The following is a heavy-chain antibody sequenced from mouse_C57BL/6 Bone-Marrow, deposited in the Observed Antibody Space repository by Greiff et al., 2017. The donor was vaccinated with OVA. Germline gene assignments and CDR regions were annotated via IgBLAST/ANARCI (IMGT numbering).Heavy chain of an antibody. Sequence: VHLVESGAELVRPGASVTLSCKASGYTFTDYEMHWVKQTPVHGLEWIGAIDPEPGGTAYNQKFKGKAILTADKSSSTAYMELRSLTSEDSAVYYCTRGYSNYYAMDYWGQGTSVTVSS. D-gene: IGHD2-5*01. CDR2: IDPEPGGT. CDR3: TRGYSNYYAMDY. V-gene: IGHV1-15*01. J-gene: IGHJ4*01. CDR1: GYTFTDYE.